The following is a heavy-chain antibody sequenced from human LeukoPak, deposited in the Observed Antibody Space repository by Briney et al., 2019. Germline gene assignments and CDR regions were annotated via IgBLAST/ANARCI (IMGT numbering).Heavy chain of an antibody. CDR1: GDSDSSNTAA. J-gene: IGHJ4*02. Sequence: SQTLSLTCAISGDSDSSNTAAWSWIRQSPSRGLEWLGRTYYRSRWYNDHAVSVRGRITINPDTPKNQFSLQLNSVTPEDTAVYYCARGRNWGESGFDYWGQGTLVTVSS. V-gene: IGHV6-1*01. D-gene: IGHD7-27*01. CDR2: TYYRSRWYN. CDR3: ARGRNWGESGFDY.